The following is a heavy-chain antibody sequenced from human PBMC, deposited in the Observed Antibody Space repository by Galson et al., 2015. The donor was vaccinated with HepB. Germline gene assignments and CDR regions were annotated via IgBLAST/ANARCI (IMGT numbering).Heavy chain of an antibody. CDR1: GFTFSSYG. J-gene: IGHJ3*02. CDR3: AKAWGDGYNDAFDI. D-gene: IGHD5-24*01. CDR2: IRYDGSNQ. Sequence: SLRLSCAASGFTFSSYGMHWVRQAPGKGLEWVAFIRYDGSNQYYADSVKGRSTISRDNSKNTLYLQMNSLRAEDTAVYYCAKAWGDGYNDAFDIWGQGTMVTVSS. V-gene: IGHV3-30*02.